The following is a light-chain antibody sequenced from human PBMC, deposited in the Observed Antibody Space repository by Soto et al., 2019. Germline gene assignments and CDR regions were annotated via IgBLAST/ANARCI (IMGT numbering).Light chain of an antibody. J-gene: IGKJ2*01. CDR1: RSLVHSDGNIY. V-gene: IGKV2-30*02. CDR3: LQATHWPHT. CDR2: QVS. Sequence: DVVLTQSPLSLSVTLGQPASISCGSSRSLVHSDGNIYLIWFQRRPGQSPRRLIYQVSNRDSGVPDRFSGSGSVTDFTLKISRVEAEDVGVYYCLQATHWPHTFGQGTKVDIK.